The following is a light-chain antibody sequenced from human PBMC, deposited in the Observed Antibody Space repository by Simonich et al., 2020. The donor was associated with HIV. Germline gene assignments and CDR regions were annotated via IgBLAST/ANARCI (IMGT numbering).Light chain of an antibody. J-gene: IGLJ3*02. CDR1: SGSIASNY. V-gene: IGLV6-57*01. Sequence: NFMLTQPHSVSESPGKTVTISCTRSSGSIASNYVQWYQQRPGSSPTTVIYEDNQRPSGVPDRFSGSIDYSSNSASLTISGLKTEDEADYYCQSYDSTTWVFGGGTKLTVL. CDR2: EDN. CDR3: QSYDSTTWV.